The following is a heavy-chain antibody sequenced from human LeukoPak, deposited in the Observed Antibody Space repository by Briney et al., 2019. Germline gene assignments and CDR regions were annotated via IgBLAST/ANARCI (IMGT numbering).Heavy chain of an antibody. CDR1: GYTFTRYY. J-gene: IGHJ3*02. Sequence: GASVKVSCKASGYTFTRYYMHWVRQAPGQGLEWMGIINPSGGSTSYAQKFQGRVTMTRDTSTSTVYMELSSLRSEDTAVYYCASWTLGAYCSGGSCYSGDGAFDIWGQGTMVTVSS. CDR2: INPSGGST. D-gene: IGHD2-15*01. V-gene: IGHV1-46*01. CDR3: ASWTLGAYCSGGSCYSGDGAFDI.